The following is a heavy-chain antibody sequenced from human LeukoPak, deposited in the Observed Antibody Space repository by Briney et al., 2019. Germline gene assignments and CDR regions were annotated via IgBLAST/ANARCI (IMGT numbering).Heavy chain of an antibody. CDR1: GGSFSGYY. Sequence: PSETLSLTCAVYGGSFSGYYWSWIRQPPGKGLEWIGEINHSGRTNYNPSLKSRVTISVDTSKNQFSLKLSSVTAADTAVYYCASGEFRHGLQVDYWGQGTLVAVSS. CDR2: INHSGRT. CDR3: ASGEFRHGLQVDY. V-gene: IGHV4-34*01. J-gene: IGHJ4*02. D-gene: IGHD3/OR15-3a*01.